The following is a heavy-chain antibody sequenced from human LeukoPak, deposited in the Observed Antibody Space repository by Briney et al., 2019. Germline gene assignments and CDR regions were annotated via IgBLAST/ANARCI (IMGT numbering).Heavy chain of an antibody. Sequence: PSETLSLTCTVSGGSVSSGSYYWSWIRQPPGKGLEWIGYIYYSGSTNYNPSLKSRVTISVDTSKNQFSLKLSSLAAADTAVYYCARGSGYSYGYDPFFDYWGQGTLVTVSS. CDR2: IYYSGST. CDR3: ARGSGYSYGYDPFFDY. V-gene: IGHV4-61*01. CDR1: GGSVSSGSYY. J-gene: IGHJ4*02. D-gene: IGHD5-18*01.